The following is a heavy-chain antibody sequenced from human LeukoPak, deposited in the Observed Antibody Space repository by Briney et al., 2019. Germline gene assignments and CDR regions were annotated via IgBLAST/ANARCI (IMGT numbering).Heavy chain of an antibody. CDR3: ARTLAVAGGPSFRY. Sequence: PSETLSLTCTVSGGSISSGSYYWSWIRQPAGKGLEWIGRIYTSGSTNYNPSLKSRVTISVDTSKNQFSLKLSSVTAADTAVYYCARTLAVAGGPSFRYWGQGTLVTVSS. D-gene: IGHD6-19*01. CDR2: IYTSGST. V-gene: IGHV4-61*02. J-gene: IGHJ4*02. CDR1: GGSISSGSYY.